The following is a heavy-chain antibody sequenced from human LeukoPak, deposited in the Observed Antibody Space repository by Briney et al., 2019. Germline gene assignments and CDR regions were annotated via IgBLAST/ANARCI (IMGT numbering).Heavy chain of an antibody. CDR3: ATLGGTAARPDWFDP. D-gene: IGHD6-6*01. CDR2: FDPEDGET. Sequence: ASVKVSCKVSGYTLTELSMHWVRQAPGKGLEWMGGFDPEDGETIYAQKFQGRVTMTEDTSTDTAYMELSSLRSEDTAVYYCATLGGTAARPDWFDPRGQGTLVTVSS. V-gene: IGHV1-24*01. CDR1: GYTLTELS. J-gene: IGHJ5*02.